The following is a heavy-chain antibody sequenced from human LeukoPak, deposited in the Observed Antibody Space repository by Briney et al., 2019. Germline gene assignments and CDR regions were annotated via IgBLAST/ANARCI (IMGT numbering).Heavy chain of an antibody. CDR2: IKYDGSDK. V-gene: IGHV3-7*01. CDR1: GFTFSSYW. D-gene: IGHD6-19*01. J-gene: IGHJ4*02. CDR3: ARPSFSSGSYFDH. Sequence: GGSLRLSCAASGFTFSSYWMSWVRQAPGKGLEWVATIKYDGSDKYYVDSVKGRFTISRDNAKNSLYLQMNSLSGEDTAVYFCARPSFSSGSYFDHWGQGTLVTVSS.